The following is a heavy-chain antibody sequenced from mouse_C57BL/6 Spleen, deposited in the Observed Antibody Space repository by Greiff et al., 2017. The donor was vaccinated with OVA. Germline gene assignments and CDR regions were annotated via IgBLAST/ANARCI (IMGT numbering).Heavy chain of an antibody. V-gene: IGHV10-3*01. Sequence: EVMLVESGGGLVQPKGSLKLSCAASGFTFNTYAMHGVRQAPGKGLEWVARIRSKSSNYATYYADSVKDRFTISRDDSQSMLYLQMNNLKTEDTAMYYCVRDSPYYYGSSLYAMDYWGQGTSVTVSS. D-gene: IGHD1-1*01. CDR1: GFTFNTYA. CDR3: VRDSPYYYGSSLYAMDY. CDR2: IRSKSSNYAT. J-gene: IGHJ4*01.